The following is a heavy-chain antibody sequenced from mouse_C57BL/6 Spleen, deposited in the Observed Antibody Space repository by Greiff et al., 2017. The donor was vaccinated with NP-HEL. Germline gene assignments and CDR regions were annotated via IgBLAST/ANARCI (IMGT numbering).Heavy chain of an antibody. CDR2: INPNNGGT. CDR3: ARSNYGSSFAMDY. Sequence: SGPELVKPGASVKIPCKASGYTFTDYNMDWVKQSHGKSLEWIGDINPNNGGTIYNQKFKGKATLTVDKSSSTAYMELRSLTSEDTAVYYCARSNYGSSFAMDYWGQGTSVTVSS. V-gene: IGHV1-18*01. J-gene: IGHJ4*01. D-gene: IGHD1-1*01. CDR1: GYTFTDYN.